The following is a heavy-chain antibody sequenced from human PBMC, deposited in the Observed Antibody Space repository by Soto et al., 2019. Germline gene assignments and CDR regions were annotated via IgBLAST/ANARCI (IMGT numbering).Heavy chain of an antibody. CDR2: INADNDYT. J-gene: IGHJ5*02. V-gene: IGHV1-3*01. Sequence: GASVKVSCKASGYSFTSYAMHWVRQAPGQRLEWMGWINADNDYTKYSQKFQDRVTITRDTSASTAYMELSSLISEDTAVYYCARSRLAAGGINWFDPWGQGTLVTVSS. D-gene: IGHD6-13*01. CDR3: ARSRLAAGGINWFDP. CDR1: GYSFTSYA.